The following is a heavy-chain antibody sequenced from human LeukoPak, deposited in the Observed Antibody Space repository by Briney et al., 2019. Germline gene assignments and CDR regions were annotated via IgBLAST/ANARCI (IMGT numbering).Heavy chain of an antibody. J-gene: IGHJ4*02. CDR2: IYTSGST. Sequence: SETLSLTCTVSGGSISSYYWSWIRQPAGKGLEWIGRIYTSGSTNYNPSLKSRVTISVDKSKNQFSLKLSSVTAADTAVYYCARSYTAMVPFDHWGQGTLVTVSS. CDR3: ARSYTAMVPFDH. V-gene: IGHV4-4*07. D-gene: IGHD5-18*01. CDR1: GGSISSYY.